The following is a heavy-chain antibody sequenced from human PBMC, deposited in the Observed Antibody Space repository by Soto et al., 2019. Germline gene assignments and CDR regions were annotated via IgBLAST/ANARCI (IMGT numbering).Heavy chain of an antibody. CDR2: IYYSGST. D-gene: IGHD6-13*01. V-gene: IGHV4-59*08. Sequence: SETLSLTCTVSGGSISSYYWSWIRQPPGKGLEWIGYIYYSGSTNYNPSLKSRVTISVDTSKNQFSLKLSSVTAADTAVYYCGRAAAGVFDAFDIWGQGTMVTVSS. CDR3: GRAAAGVFDAFDI. CDR1: GGSISSYY. J-gene: IGHJ3*02.